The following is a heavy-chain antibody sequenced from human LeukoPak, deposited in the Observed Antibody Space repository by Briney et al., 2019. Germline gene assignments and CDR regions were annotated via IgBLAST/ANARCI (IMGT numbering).Heavy chain of an antibody. Sequence: ASVKVSCKVSGYTLTELSMHWVRQAPGKGLEWMGGFDPEDGETIYAQKFQGRVTMTEDTSTDTAYMELSSLRSADTAVYYCATGVAATPVSTYYFDYWGQGTLVTVSS. CDR3: ATGVAATPVSTYYFDY. V-gene: IGHV1-24*01. CDR2: FDPEDGET. J-gene: IGHJ4*02. CDR1: GYTLTELS. D-gene: IGHD2-15*01.